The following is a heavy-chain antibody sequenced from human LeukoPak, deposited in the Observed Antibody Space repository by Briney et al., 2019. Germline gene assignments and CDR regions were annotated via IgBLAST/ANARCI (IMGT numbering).Heavy chain of an antibody. D-gene: IGHD3-22*01. Sequence: SETLSLTCTVSGGSISSYYWSWIRQPPGKGLEWIGYIYYSGSTNYNPSLKSRVTISVDTSKNQFSLKLSSVTAADTAVYYRARHYYDWIDAFDIWGQGTMVTVSS. CDR3: ARHYYDWIDAFDI. CDR1: GGSISSYY. V-gene: IGHV4-59*08. J-gene: IGHJ3*02. CDR2: IYYSGST.